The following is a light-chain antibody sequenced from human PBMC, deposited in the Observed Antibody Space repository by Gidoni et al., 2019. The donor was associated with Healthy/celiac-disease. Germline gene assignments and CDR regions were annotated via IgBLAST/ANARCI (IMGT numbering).Light chain of an antibody. CDR2: AAS. CDR1: QSISSY. Sequence: DIQMTQSPSYLSASVGDIVTITCRASQSISSYLNWYQQKPGKAPKLLIYAASSLQSGVPSRFSGSGSGTDFTLTISSLQPEDFATYYCQQSYSTPYTFXQXTKLEIK. V-gene: IGKV1-39*01. J-gene: IGKJ2*01. CDR3: QQSYSTPYT.